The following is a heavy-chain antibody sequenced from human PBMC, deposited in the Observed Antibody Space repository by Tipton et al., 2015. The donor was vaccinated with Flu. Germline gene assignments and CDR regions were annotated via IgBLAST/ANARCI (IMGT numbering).Heavy chain of an antibody. V-gene: IGHV3-7*01. Sequence: SLRLSCAASGFTFSSYWMIWVRQAPGKGLEWVANINQDGSEKYYVDSVKGRFTISRDNARNSLYLQMNSLRAEDTAVYYCVKEDQLLWDRGYYYYYMDVWGKGTTVTVSS. CDR2: INQDGSEK. D-gene: IGHD2-2*01. J-gene: IGHJ6*03. CDR3: VKEDQLLWDRGYYYYYMDV. CDR1: GFTFSSYW.